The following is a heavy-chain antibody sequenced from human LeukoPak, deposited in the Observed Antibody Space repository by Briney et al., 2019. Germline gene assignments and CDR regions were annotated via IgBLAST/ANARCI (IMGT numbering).Heavy chain of an antibody. V-gene: IGHV4-59*11. Sequence: TPETLSLTCTVSGGSISGHYWSWIWQPPGKGLEWIGYMYYSGITNYNPSLKSRVTISADTSKNQFSLKLSSVTAADTAMYYCATHAKYGYYYYMDVWGKGTTVTVSS. CDR1: GGSISGHY. CDR2: MYYSGIT. D-gene: IGHD2-8*01. CDR3: ATHAKYGYYYYMDV. J-gene: IGHJ6*03.